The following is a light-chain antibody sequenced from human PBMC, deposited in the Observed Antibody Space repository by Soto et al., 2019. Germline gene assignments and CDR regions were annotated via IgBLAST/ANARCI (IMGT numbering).Light chain of an antibody. J-gene: IGKJ1*01. CDR1: QNIWSY. Sequence: DIQMTQSPSSLSASVGDRVTITCRANQNIWSYLVWFQHKLGQAPRLLIHAASTLASGVPSRFSGSESGTEFTLTISGLEPEDFATYYCQQSYKNPWTFGQGTTVEIK. CDR3: QQSYKNPWT. CDR2: AAS. V-gene: IGKV1-39*01.